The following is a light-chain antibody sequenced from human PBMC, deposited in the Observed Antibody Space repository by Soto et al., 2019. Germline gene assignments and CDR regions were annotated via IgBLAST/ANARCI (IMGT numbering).Light chain of an antibody. J-gene: IGKJ1*01. Sequence: ERVMTQSPATLSVSPGERATLSCRASQSVSSNLAWYQQKPGQAPRLLIYGASTRATGIPARFSGSGSGTEFTLTISSLQSEDFAVYYCQQRSNWPWTFGQGTKVDI. CDR1: QSVSSN. V-gene: IGKV3-15*01. CDR3: QQRSNWPWT. CDR2: GAS.